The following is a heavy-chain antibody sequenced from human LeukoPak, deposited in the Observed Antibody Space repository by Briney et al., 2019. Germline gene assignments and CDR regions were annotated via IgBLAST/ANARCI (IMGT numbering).Heavy chain of an antibody. CDR1: GGSFSGYY. V-gene: IGHV4-34*01. D-gene: IGHD2/OR15-2a*01. CDR3: ARGVSFVY. CDR2: INHSGST. J-gene: IGHJ4*02. Sequence: SETLSLTCAVYGGSFSGYYWSWIRQPPGKGLEWIGEINHSGSTNYNPSLKGRVTISVDTSKNQFSLKLSSVTAADTAVYYCARGVSFVYWGQGTLVTVSS.